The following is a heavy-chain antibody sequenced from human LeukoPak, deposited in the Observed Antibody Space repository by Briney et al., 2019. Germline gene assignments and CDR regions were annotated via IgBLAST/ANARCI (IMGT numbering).Heavy chain of an antibody. Sequence: GGSLRLSCAASGFTFSSYAMSWVRQAPGKGLEWVSDINGSGGSTYYADSVKGRFTISRDNSKNTLYLQMNSLRAEDMAVYYCARAEDSSGYYVPNWFDPWGQGTLVTVSS. D-gene: IGHD3-22*01. CDR1: GFTFSSYA. V-gene: IGHV3-23*01. CDR2: INGSGGST. CDR3: ARAEDSSGYYVPNWFDP. J-gene: IGHJ5*02.